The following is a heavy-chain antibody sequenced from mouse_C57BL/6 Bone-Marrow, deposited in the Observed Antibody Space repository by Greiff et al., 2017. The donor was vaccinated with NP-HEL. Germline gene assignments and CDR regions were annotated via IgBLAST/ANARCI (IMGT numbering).Heavy chain of an antibody. CDR1: GYTFTSYG. V-gene: IGHV1-81*01. CDR3: ASEDYDWYFDV. CDR2: IYPRSGNT. D-gene: IGHD2-4*01. Sequence: VQLQQSGAELARPGASVKLSCKASGYTFTSYGISWVKQRTGQGLEWIGEIYPRSGNTYYNEKFKGKATLTADKSSSTAYMELRSLTSEDSAVYFCASEDYDWYFDVWGTGTTVTVSS. J-gene: IGHJ1*03.